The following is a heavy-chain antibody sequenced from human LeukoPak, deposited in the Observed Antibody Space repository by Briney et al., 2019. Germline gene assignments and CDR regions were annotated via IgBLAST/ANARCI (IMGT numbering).Heavy chain of an antibody. CDR3: ARNHHSQIVGATPNFDY. J-gene: IGHJ4*02. D-gene: IGHD1-26*01. Sequence: ASVKDSCRASGYTFTSYGISWVRQAPGQGLEWMGWISAYNGNTNYSQKLQGRVTMTTDTSTSTAYMELRSLRSDDTAVYYCARNHHSQIVGATPNFDYWGQGTLVTVSS. CDR1: GYTFTSYG. V-gene: IGHV1-18*01. CDR2: ISAYNGNT.